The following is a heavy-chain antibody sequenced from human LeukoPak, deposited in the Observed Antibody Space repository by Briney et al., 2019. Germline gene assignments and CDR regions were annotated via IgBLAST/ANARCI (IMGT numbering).Heavy chain of an antibody. CDR3: AKDRNVYSSNLDY. CDR1: GFTFRSYS. D-gene: IGHD5-18*01. V-gene: IGHV3-48*04. J-gene: IGHJ4*02. Sequence: PGGSLRLSCAASGFTFRSYSMNWVRQAPGKGLEWVSYISSSSNAIYYADSVKGRFTISRDNAKNSLYLQMNSLRAEDTALYYCAKDRNVYSSNLDYWGQGTLVTVSS. CDR2: ISSSSNAI.